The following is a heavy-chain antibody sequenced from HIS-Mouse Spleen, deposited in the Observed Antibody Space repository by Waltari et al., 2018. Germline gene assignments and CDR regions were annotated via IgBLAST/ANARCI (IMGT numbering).Heavy chain of an antibody. J-gene: IGHJ1*01. CDR3: ARMEMATIRAEYFQH. CDR1: GGTFSSYA. Sequence: QVQLVQSGAEVKKPGSSVKVSCKASGGTFSSYAISWVRRAPGQGLEWMGRIIPILGIANYAQKFQGRVTITADKSTSTAYMELSSLRSEDTAVYYCARMEMATIRAEYFQHWGQGTLVTVSS. V-gene: IGHV1-69*04. CDR2: IIPILGIA. D-gene: IGHD5-12*01.